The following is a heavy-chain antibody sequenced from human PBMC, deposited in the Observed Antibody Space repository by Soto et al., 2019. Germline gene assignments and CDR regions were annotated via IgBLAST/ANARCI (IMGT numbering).Heavy chain of an antibody. CDR3: AKVFYYYDSSGYYYFDY. CDR2: ISGSGSTI. Sequence: GGSLRLSCAASGFTFSSYAVSWVRQAPGKGPEWISSISGSGSTIYYADSVKGRFTISRDNSKNTLYLQMSSLRAEGTAVYYCAKVFYYYDSSGYYYFDYWGQGTLVTVSS. CDR1: GFTFSSYA. D-gene: IGHD3-22*01. J-gene: IGHJ4*02. V-gene: IGHV3-23*01.